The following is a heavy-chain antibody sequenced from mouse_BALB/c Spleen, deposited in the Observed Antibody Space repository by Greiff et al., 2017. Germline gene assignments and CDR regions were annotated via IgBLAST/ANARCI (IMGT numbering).Heavy chain of an antibody. CDR1: GYTFTSYW. V-gene: IGHV1S127*01. Sequence: VQLQQSGAELVKPGASVKMSCKASGYTFTSYWMHWVKQRPGQGLEWIGTIDPSDSYTSYNQKFKGKATLTVDTSSSTAYMQLSSLTSEDSAVYYCTRSEDYDRAWFAYWGQGTLVTVSA. J-gene: IGHJ3*01. CDR3: TRSEDYDRAWFAY. CDR2: IDPSDSYT. D-gene: IGHD2-4*01.